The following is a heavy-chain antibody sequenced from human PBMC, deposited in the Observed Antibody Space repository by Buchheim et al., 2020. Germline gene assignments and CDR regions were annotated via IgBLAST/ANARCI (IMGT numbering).Heavy chain of an antibody. CDR1: VGSITGYY. D-gene: IGHD6-13*01. J-gene: IGHJ4*02. CDR3: ARHNALTSAGFDY. V-gene: IGHV4-59*08. Sequence: QVQLQESGPGLVKPSEALSLTCTVSVGSITGYYWNWIRQPPGKGLEWIGYTFYSGSTNYNPSLKSRVTILVDLSKNQFSLKLSSVTAADTGVYYCARHNALTSAGFDYWGQGTL. CDR2: TFYSGST.